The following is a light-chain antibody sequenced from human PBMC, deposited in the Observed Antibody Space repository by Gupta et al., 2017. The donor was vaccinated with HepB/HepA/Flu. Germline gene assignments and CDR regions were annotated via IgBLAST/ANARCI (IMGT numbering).Light chain of an antibody. CDR3: MQARRPPFT. J-gene: IGKJ3*01. CDR2: SVS. Sequence: DIMLTQSTLSLPVTLGAPASISCRSSQRLLNSDGYAFLDWYQQKPGQSPQLLIYSVSNRAPGVPDRFTGSGSDTEFTLKINKVEAEDVAIYYCMQARRPPFTFGPGTKVDI. CDR1: QRLLNSDGYAF. V-gene: IGKV2-28*01.